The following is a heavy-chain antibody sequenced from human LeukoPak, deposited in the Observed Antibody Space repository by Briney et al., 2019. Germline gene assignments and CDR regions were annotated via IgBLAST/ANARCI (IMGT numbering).Heavy chain of an antibody. D-gene: IGHD1-14*01. Sequence: GGSLRLSCAASGFTFNNYPIHWVRQAPGKGLEWVANIKQDASEKYYVDSVKGRFTISRDNAKNSLYLQMNSLRAEDTAVYYCARAEWSRKEFDYWGQGTLVTVSS. V-gene: IGHV3-7*01. CDR2: IKQDASEK. J-gene: IGHJ4*02. CDR1: GFTFNNYP. CDR3: ARAEWSRKEFDY.